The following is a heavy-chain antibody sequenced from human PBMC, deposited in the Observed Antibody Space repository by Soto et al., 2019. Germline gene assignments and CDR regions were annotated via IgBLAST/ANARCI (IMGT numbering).Heavy chain of an antibody. V-gene: IGHV3-23*01. Sequence: GGSLRLSCAASGFTFSSYAMSWVRQAPGKGLEWVSAISGSGGSTYYADSVKGRFTISRDNSKNTLYLQMNSLRAEDTAVYYCAPGRYGDYVVHGYWGQGTLVTVSS. CDR2: ISGSGGST. CDR1: GFTFSSYA. J-gene: IGHJ4*02. D-gene: IGHD4-17*01. CDR3: APGRYGDYVVHGY.